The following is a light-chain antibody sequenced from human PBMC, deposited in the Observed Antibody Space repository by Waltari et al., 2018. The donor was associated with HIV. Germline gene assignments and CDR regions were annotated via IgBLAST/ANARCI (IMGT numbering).Light chain of an antibody. Sequence: SSELTQDPVLSVALGQKIKITCQGDSLRSFFPNWYQQTPGQAPILVVYGANRRPSGIPVRFSASNSGNTSSLIISDSQAVDEADYYLHSRDTDGDHYVFGGGTRVIV. V-gene: IGLV3-19*01. CDR2: GAN. J-gene: IGLJ1*01. CDR3: HSRDTDGDHYV. CDR1: SLRSFF.